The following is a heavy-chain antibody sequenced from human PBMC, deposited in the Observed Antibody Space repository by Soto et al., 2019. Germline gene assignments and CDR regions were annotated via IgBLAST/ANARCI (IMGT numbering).Heavy chain of an antibody. J-gene: IGHJ2*01. CDR1: GFSVGSNY. D-gene: IGHD2-15*01. CDR2: IYSGGTT. V-gene: IGHV3-53*02. CDR3: ARRSRGGHASYFNI. Sequence: EVQLVETGGGLIQPGGSLRLSCAVSGFSVGSNYMSWVRQAPGKGLEWVSVIYSGGTTHDADSVKGRFTTSRDNSKNMVYLQMNRLRVEDTAVYYCARRSRGGHASYFNIWGRGTLVTVSS.